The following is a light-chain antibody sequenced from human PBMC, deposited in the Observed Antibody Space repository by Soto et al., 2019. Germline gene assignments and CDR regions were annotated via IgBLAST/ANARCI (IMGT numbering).Light chain of an antibody. V-gene: IGKV3-20*01. CDR2: GAS. CDR3: QQYDTSLPYT. Sequence: EIVLTQSPGTLSLSPGDRATPSCEASQSVNNNYLAWYQHKPGQAPRLLIYGASSRATGIPDRFSGSGSGTDFTLTIRRLEPEDFAVYYCQQYDTSLPYTFGGGTKVDIK. CDR1: QSVNNNY. J-gene: IGKJ4*01.